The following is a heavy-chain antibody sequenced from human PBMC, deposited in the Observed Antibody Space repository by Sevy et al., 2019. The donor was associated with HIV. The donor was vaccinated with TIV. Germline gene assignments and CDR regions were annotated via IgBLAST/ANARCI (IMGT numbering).Heavy chain of an antibody. D-gene: IGHD2-15*01. Sequence: GGSLRLSCAASGFSLSDHAVSWVRQTPGKGLEWLAVIPFNGRDPYYADSVKGRFTISKDDSKSTPYLQLNSLRAEDTAVYYCARVVGYCSGGRCSIIDFWGQGTLVTVSS. CDR1: GFSLSDHA. CDR2: IPFNGRDP. V-gene: IGHV3-30*04. CDR3: ARVVGYCSGGRCSIIDF. J-gene: IGHJ4*02.